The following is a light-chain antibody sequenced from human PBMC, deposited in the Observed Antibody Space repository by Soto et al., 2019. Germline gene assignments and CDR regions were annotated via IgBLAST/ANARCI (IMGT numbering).Light chain of an antibody. J-gene: IGKJ3*01. Sequence: EIVLTQSPGTLSLSPGERSTLSFRSSQSVSSTFLAWYQQKPGQAPRLLIYAASSRATGIPDRFSGSGSGTDFTLTISRLEPEDFAVYYCQQYGSSLLSFGPGTKVDI. CDR1: QSVSSTF. V-gene: IGKV3-20*01. CDR2: AAS. CDR3: QQYGSSLLS.